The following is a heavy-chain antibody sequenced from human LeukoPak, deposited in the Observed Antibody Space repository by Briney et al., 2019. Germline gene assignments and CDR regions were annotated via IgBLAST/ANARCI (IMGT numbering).Heavy chain of an antibody. CDR2: FDPEDGET. CDR3: STADHEDSSGYYWDYFDY. J-gene: IGHJ4*02. CDR1: GYTLTELS. V-gene: IGHV1-24*01. D-gene: IGHD3-22*01. Sequence: GASVKVSCKVSGYTLTELSMHWVRQAPGQGLEWMGGFDPEDGETIYSQTFQGRVTMTVDTSTDTTYLELSSLRFEATAVSYCSTADHEDSSGYYWDYFDYWGQGTLVTVSS.